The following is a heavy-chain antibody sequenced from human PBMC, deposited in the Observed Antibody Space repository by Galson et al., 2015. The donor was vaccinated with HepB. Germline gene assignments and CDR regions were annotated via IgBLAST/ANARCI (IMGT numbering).Heavy chain of an antibody. V-gene: IGHV1-18*01. Sequence: SVKVSCKASGYTFSTYSIAWVRLAPGQGLEWMGWISPYHGYTNYTQSLQGRVTMTTDTSTSTAYMELRSLRSDDTAVYYCARGALVVVVGATQNNWFDPWGQGTLVTVSS. CDR3: ARGALVVVVGATQNNWFDP. D-gene: IGHD2-15*01. CDR2: ISPYHGYT. CDR1: GYTFSTYS. J-gene: IGHJ5*02.